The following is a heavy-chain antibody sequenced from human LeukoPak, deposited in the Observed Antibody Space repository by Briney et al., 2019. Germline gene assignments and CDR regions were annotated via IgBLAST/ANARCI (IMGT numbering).Heavy chain of an antibody. CDR2: VYHTGDI. Sequence: SETLSLTCAVSYYPISGYYWGWVRQPPGKGLEWIGSVYHTGDIQYNPSLQSRVTISLDKSNNQFSLKLTSVTAADTAVYFCARGGYCNTVTCYLGYYYMDVWGKGTTVTVSS. CDR3: ARGGYCNTVTCYLGYYYMDV. V-gene: IGHV4-38-2*01. D-gene: IGHD2/OR15-2a*01. CDR1: YYPISGYY. J-gene: IGHJ6*03.